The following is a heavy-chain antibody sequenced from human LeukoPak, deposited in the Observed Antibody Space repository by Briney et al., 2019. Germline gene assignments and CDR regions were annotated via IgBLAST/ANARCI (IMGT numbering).Heavy chain of an antibody. V-gene: IGHV3-23*01. D-gene: IGHD5-24*01. J-gene: IGHJ4*02. CDR2: ITSSGATT. Sequence: GGSLRLSCAASGFTISTYAMTWVRQAPGKGLEWVSSITSSGATTYYADSVKGRFTISRDIPKNTLYLQMNSLTAEDSAVYYCAKEFIAGDGHVDCDSWGQGTLVTVSS. CDR1: GFTISTYA. CDR3: AKEFIAGDGHVDCDS.